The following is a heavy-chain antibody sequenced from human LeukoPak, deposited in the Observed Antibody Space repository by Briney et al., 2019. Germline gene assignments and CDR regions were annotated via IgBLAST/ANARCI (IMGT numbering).Heavy chain of an antibody. J-gene: IGHJ1*01. CDR1: GGSISSGDYY. CDR3: ARSLYGDYGYFQH. D-gene: IGHD4-17*01. CDR2: IYYSGST. Sequence: SQTLSLTCTVSGGSISSGDYYWSWIRQPPGKGLEWIGYIYYSGSTYYNPSLKSRVTISVDTSKNQFSLMLSSVTAADTAVYYCARSLYGDYGYFQHWGQGTLVTVSS. V-gene: IGHV4-30-4*01.